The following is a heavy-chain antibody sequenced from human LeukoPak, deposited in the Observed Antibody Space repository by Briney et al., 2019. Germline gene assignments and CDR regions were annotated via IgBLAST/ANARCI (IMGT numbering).Heavy chain of an antibody. V-gene: IGHV4-34*01. J-gene: IGHJ5*02. CDR3: ARGYDFWTRWFDP. CDR1: GGSFSSYY. Sequence: SETLSLTCAVYGGSFSSYYWSWIRQPPGKGLEWIGEINHSGSTNYNPSLKSRVTISVDTSKNQFSLKLSSVTAADTAVYYCARGYDFWTRWFDPWGQGTLVTVSS. D-gene: IGHD3-3*01. CDR2: INHSGST.